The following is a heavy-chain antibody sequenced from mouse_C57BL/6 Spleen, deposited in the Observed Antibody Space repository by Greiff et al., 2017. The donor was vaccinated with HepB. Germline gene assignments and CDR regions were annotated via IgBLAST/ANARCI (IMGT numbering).Heavy chain of an antibody. CDR2: IYPSDSET. D-gene: IGHD2-4*01. CDR3: ARGGYDYLYYAMDY. J-gene: IGHJ4*01. Sequence: VQLQQPGAELVRPGSSVKLSSKPFGSTFPSYWRDWVKRRPGQGLEWIGNIYPSDSETPYNQKSKNKAQLTVDKSSSTAYMQLSSLTSEDSAVYYCARGGYDYLYYAMDYWGQGTSVTVSS. CDR1: GSTFPSYW. V-gene: IGHV1-61*01.